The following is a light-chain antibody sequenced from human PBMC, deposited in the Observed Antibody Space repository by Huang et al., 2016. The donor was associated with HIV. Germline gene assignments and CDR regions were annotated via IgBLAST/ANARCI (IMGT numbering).Light chain of an antibody. V-gene: IGKV1-39*01. CDR2: AAS. Sequence: DIQMTQSPSSLSASIGDRVTITFRASQSISSYLKWYQQKPGKAPNLLIYAASTLQSGAPSRFSGSESGTYFTLIISSLQPEDCATYYCQQSYSTPYTFGQGTKLEIK. CDR3: QQSYSTPYT. CDR1: QSISSY. J-gene: IGKJ2*01.